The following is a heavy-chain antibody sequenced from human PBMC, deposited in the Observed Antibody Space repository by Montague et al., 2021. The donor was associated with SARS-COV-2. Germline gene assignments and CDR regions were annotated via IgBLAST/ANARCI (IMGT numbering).Heavy chain of an antibody. CDR1: GGSIGPYY. CDR3: AGDTQHYDSTNYEDWFGP. D-gene: IGHD3-10*01. V-gene: IGHV4-59*01. CDR2: IHHSGST. Sequence: SETLSLTCTVSGGSIGPYYWSWIRQPPGKGLEWIGYIHHSGSTNSNPSLKSRVTISVDTSKNQFSLNLRSVTGADTAVYYCAGDTQHYDSTNYEDWFGPWGQGTLVTVSS. J-gene: IGHJ5*02.